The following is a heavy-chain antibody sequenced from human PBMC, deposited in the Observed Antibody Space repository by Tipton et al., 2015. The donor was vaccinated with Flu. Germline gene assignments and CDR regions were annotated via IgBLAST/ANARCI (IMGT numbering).Heavy chain of an antibody. Sequence: SLRLSCAASGFTFSNYAMSWVRQAPGKGLEWVSGISSSATNTYYADSVKGRFTISRDNAKNTLYLQMNSLRAEDTALYYCVSAPSVTTLLFDSWGQGTLVTVSS. J-gene: IGHJ4*02. CDR2: ISSSATNT. CDR3: VSAPSVTTLLFDS. D-gene: IGHD4-17*01. V-gene: IGHV3-23*01. CDR1: GFTFSNYA.